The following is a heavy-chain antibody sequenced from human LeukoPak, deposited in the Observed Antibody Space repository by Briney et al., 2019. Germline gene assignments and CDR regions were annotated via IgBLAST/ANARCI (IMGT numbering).Heavy chain of an antibody. J-gene: IGHJ4*02. CDR3: ASTMVRGVIIFKGDFDY. V-gene: IGHV3-48*03. CDR2: ISSSGSTI. Sequence: PGGSLRLSCAASGFTFSSYEMNWVRQAPGKGLEWVSYISSSGSTIYYADSVKGRFTISRDNAKNSLYLQMNSLRAEDTAVYYCASTMVRGVIIFKGDFDYWRQGTLVTVSS. CDR1: GFTFSSYE. D-gene: IGHD3-10*01.